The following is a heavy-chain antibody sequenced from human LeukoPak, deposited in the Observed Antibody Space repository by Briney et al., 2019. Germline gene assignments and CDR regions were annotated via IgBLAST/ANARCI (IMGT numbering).Heavy chain of an antibody. CDR3: ARAAAGTGGFDY. V-gene: IGHV4-59*08. J-gene: IGHJ4*02. CDR1: GGSISSYY. D-gene: IGHD6-13*01. CDR2: IYYSGST. Sequence: SETLSLTCTVSGGSISSYYWSWIRQPPGTGLEWIGYIYYSGSTNYNPSLKSRVTISVDTSKNQFSLKLSSVTAADTAVYYCARAAAGTGGFDYWGQGTLVTVSS.